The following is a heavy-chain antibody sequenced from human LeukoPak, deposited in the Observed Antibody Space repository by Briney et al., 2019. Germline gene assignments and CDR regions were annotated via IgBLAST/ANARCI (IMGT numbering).Heavy chain of an antibody. Sequence: SVKVSCKASGGTFSSYAISWVRQAPGQGLEWMGRIIPILGIANYAQKFQGRVTITADKSTSTAYMGLSSLRSEDTAVYYCATESPGDYWGQGTLVTVSS. J-gene: IGHJ4*02. CDR3: ATESPGDY. V-gene: IGHV1-69*04. CDR2: IIPILGIA. CDR1: GGTFSSYA.